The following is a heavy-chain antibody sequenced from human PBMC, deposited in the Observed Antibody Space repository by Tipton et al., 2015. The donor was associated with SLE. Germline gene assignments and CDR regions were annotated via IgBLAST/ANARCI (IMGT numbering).Heavy chain of an antibody. Sequence: TLSLTCTVSGGSISSGDYYWNWIRQPPGEGLEWIGFISYSGSTYYNPSLKSRVTISVDTSKNQFSLKLTSVTAADTAVYYCARERPSGWYFDLWGRGTLVTVSS. CDR3: ARERPSGWYFDL. D-gene: IGHD3-10*01. CDR2: ISYSGST. CDR1: GGSISSGDYY. V-gene: IGHV4-30-4*01. J-gene: IGHJ2*01.